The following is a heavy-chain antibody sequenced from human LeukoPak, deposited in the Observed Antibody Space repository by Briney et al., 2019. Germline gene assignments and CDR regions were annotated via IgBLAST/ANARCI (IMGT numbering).Heavy chain of an antibody. CDR2: ITPIFGTA. J-gene: IGHJ5*02. D-gene: IGHD3-10*01. CDR3: ASAVKELRGVIITEWWPFDP. Sequence: SVKVSCKASGGTFSSYAISWVRQAPGQGLEWMGGITPIFGTANYAQKFQGRVTITADESTSTAYMELSSLRSEDTAVYYCASAVKELRGVIITEWWPFDPWGQGTLVTVSS. CDR1: GGTFSSYA. V-gene: IGHV1-69*13.